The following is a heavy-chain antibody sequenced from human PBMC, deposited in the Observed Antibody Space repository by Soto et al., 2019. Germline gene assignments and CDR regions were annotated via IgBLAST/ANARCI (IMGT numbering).Heavy chain of an antibody. Sequence: ASVKVSCKASGYTFTSYGISWVRQAPGQGLEWMGWISAYNGNTNYAQKFQGRVTMTRNTSISTAYMELSSLRSEDTAVYYCARGQSCYGSGSYYYHWGQGTLVTVSS. J-gene: IGHJ4*02. CDR3: ARGQSCYGSGSYYYH. D-gene: IGHD3-10*01. CDR2: ISAYNGNT. V-gene: IGHV1-18*01. CDR1: GYTFTSYG.